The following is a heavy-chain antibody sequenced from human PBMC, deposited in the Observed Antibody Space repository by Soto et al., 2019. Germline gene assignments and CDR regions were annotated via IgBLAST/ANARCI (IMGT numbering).Heavy chain of an antibody. Sequence: QVQLQESGPGLVKPSQTLSLTCTVSGGSISSGDYYWSWIRQPPGKGLEWIGYIYYSGSTYYNPSLKXXSXILXDTSKNQFSLKLSSVTAADTAVYYCAREASDGFDPWGQGTLVTVSS. CDR3: AREASDGFDP. CDR2: IYYSGST. CDR1: GGSISSGDYY. J-gene: IGHJ5*02. V-gene: IGHV4-30-4*01.